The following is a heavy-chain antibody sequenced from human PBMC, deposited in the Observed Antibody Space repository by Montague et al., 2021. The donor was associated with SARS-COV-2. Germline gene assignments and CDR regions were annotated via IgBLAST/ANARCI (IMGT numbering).Heavy chain of an antibody. CDR3: ARLKAPYCSSTSCYSALWFDP. D-gene: IGHD2-2*01. J-gene: IGHJ5*02. Sequence: SETLSLTCTVSGCSISSSSYYWGWIRQPPGKGLEWIGSIYYSGSTYYNPSLKSRVTISVDTSKNQFSLKLSSVTAADTAVYYCARLKAPYCSSTSCYSALWFDPWGQGTLVTVSS. V-gene: IGHV4-39*01. CDR1: GCSISSSSYY. CDR2: IYYSGST.